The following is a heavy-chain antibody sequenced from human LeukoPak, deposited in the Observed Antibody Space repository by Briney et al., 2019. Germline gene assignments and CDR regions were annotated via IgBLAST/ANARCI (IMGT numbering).Heavy chain of an antibody. J-gene: IGHJ4*02. CDR2: INPNSGGT. CDR3: ATGIAAAASFDY. V-gene: IGHV1-2*04. CDR1: GYTFTGYY. D-gene: IGHD6-13*01. Sequence: ASVKVSCKASGYTFTGYYMHWVRQAPGQGLEWMGWINPNSGGTNYAQKFQGWVTMTRDTSISTAYMELSRLRSDDTAVYYCATGIAAAASFDYWGQGTLVTVSS.